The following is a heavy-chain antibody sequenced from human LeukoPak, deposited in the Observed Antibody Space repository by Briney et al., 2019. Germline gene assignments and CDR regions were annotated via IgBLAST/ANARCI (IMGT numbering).Heavy chain of an antibody. D-gene: IGHD6-13*01. Sequence: PGGSLRLSCAASGFTFGSYWMHWVRQAPGKGLLWVSRINSDGSSTSHADSVKGRFTISRDNAKNTLYLQMNSLRAEDTAVYYCARRIAAAAAPYYFDYWGQGTLVTVSS. CDR1: GFTFGSYW. V-gene: IGHV3-74*01. CDR2: INSDGSST. CDR3: ARRIAAAAAPYYFDY. J-gene: IGHJ4*02.